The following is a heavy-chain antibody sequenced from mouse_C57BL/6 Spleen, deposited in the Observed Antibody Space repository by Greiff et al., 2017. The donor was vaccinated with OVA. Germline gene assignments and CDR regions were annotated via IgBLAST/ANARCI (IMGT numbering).Heavy chain of an antibody. CDR2: ISGGGGNT. Sequence: EVKVVESGGGLVKPGGSLKLSCAASGFTFSSYTMSWVRQTPEKRLEWVATISGGGGNTYYPDSVKGRFTISRDNAKNTLYLQMSSLRSEDTALYYCARLQPNYFDYWGQGTTLTVSS. D-gene: IGHD6-5*01. CDR1: GFTFSSYT. V-gene: IGHV5-9*01. J-gene: IGHJ2*01. CDR3: ARLQPNYFDY.